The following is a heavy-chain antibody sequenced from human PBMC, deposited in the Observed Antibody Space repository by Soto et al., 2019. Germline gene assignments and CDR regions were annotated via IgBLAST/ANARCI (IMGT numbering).Heavy chain of an antibody. V-gene: IGHV4-30-4*01. CDR2: VFYSGAT. Sequence: PWETLSLTCNVSSGPIKTGDYYWNWIRQPPGKGLEWIGYVFYSGATNYSPSLKSRAAISMDTSKNQFSLSLTSVTAADTAVYYCARAGFSYGHLLFWGQGIRVTVSS. D-gene: IGHD3-10*01. J-gene: IGHJ4*02. CDR3: ARAGFSYGHLLF. CDR1: SGPIKTGDYY.